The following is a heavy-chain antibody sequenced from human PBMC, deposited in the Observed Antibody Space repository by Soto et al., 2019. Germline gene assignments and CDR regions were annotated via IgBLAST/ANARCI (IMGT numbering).Heavy chain of an antibody. CDR1: GFSLSTSGVG. CDR2: IYWNDDK. CDR3: AHMRAVAGTVGFEY. V-gene: IGHV2-5*01. J-gene: IGHJ4*02. Sequence: GPTMVNTAQSLPQTSTFSGFSLSTSGVGVGWIRQPPGKALEWLALIYWNDDKRYSPSLKSRLTITTYTSKTQVVLTMTNMDPVDTATYYCAHMRAVAGTVGFEYWGQGTLVTVSS. D-gene: IGHD6-19*01.